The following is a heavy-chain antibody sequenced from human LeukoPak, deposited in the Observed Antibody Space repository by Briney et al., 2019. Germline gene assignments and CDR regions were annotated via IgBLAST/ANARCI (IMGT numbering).Heavy chain of an antibody. V-gene: IGHV3-30*02. D-gene: IGHD3-3*01. CDR1: GFVFDDYD. Sequence: RPGGSLRLSCGASGFVFDDYDMHWVRQAPGKGLEWVAFIRSDGYHTYYTDSVKGRFIITRDNFKNTLYLQMNSLRLEDMAVYYCAKPSGSGVDYWGRGTRVTVSS. CDR2: IRSDGYHT. CDR3: AKPSGSGVDY. J-gene: IGHJ4*02.